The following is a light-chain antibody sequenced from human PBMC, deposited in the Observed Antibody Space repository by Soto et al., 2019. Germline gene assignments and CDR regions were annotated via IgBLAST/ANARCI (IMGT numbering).Light chain of an antibody. CDR1: TSDVGGYNL. J-gene: IGLJ1*01. CDR2: EGT. CDR3: AAWDDSLHVYF. Sequence: QSALTQPASVSGSPGQSITISCSGTTSDVGGYNLVSWYQQHTAKAPKLLIYEGTQRPSGVSSRFSGSKSGNTASLTISGLQAEDEADYYCAAWDDSLHVYFFGTGTKLTVL. V-gene: IGLV2-23*01.